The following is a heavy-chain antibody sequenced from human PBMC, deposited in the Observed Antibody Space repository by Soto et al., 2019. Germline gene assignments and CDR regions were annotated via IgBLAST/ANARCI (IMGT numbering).Heavy chain of an antibody. CDR3: ARVGGQQLIRFDY. CDR2: ISSSSSYT. V-gene: IGHV3-11*06. J-gene: IGHJ4*02. Sequence: LRLSCAASGFTFSDYYMSWIRQAPGKGLEWVSYISSSSSYTNYADSVKGRLTISRDNAKNSLYLQMNSLRAEDTAVYYCARVGGQQLIRFDYWGQGTLVTVSS. D-gene: IGHD6-13*01. CDR1: GFTFSDYY.